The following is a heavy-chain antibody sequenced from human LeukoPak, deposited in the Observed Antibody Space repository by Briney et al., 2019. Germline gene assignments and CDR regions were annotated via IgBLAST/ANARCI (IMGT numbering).Heavy chain of an antibody. D-gene: IGHD1-14*01. CDR2: ISYDGTNK. Sequence: PGRSLRLSCAVSGFTFSSYAMYWVRQAPGKGLEWVAVISYDGTNKYYADSVKGRFTISRDNAKNTLYLQMNSLRAEDTAVYYCARQPDYWGQGTLVTVSS. J-gene: IGHJ4*02. CDR3: ARQPDY. V-gene: IGHV3-30-3*01. CDR1: GFTFSSYA.